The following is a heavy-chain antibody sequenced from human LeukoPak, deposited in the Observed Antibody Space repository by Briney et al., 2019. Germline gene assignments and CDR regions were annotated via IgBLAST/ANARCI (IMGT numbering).Heavy chain of an antibody. CDR3: ARTAYSSGWSLDY. V-gene: IGHV4-59*01. Sequence: SETLSLTCTVSGGSIGSYYWSWIRQPPGKGLEWIGYIYYSGSTNYNPSLRSRVTISVDTSKNQFSLKVSSVTAADTAVYYCARTAYSSGWSLDYWGQGTLVTVSS. J-gene: IGHJ4*02. CDR1: GGSIGSYY. CDR2: IYYSGST. D-gene: IGHD6-19*01.